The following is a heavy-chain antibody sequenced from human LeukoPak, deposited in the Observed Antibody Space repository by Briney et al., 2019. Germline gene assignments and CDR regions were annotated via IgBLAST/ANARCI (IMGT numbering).Heavy chain of an antibody. D-gene: IGHD3-3*01. Sequence: SSVKVSCKASGYTFTGYYMHWVRQAPGQGLEWMGWINPNSGGTNYAQKFQGRVTMTRDTSISTAYMELSRLRSDDTAVYYCARGPFRRFLEWHGDLDYWGQGTLVTVSS. CDR3: ARGPFRRFLEWHGDLDY. V-gene: IGHV1-2*02. CDR2: INPNSGGT. CDR1: GYTFTGYY. J-gene: IGHJ4*02.